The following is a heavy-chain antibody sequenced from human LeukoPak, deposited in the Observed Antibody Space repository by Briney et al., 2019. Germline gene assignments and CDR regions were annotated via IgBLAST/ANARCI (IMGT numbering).Heavy chain of an antibody. CDR1: GHTSTTYA. CDR3: ARDYDFWSGPALAAGY. V-gene: IGHV1-3*01. D-gene: IGHD3-3*01. Sequence: ASVKVSCKASGHTSTTYAIHWVRQAPGQGLEWMGWINAGNGNIKYSQKLQGRVTMTTDTSTSTAYMELRSLRSDDTAVYYCARDYDFWSGPALAAGYWGQGTLVTVSS. CDR2: INAGNGNI. J-gene: IGHJ4*02.